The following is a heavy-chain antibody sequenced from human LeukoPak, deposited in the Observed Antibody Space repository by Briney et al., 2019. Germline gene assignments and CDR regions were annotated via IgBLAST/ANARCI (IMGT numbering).Heavy chain of an antibody. CDR2: INPNSDGT. D-gene: IGHD6-13*01. J-gene: IGHJ4*02. CDR1: GYTFT. CDR3: ATATSSSWYNFDY. Sequence: ASVKVSCKASGYTFTAPGQGLEWMGWINPNSDGTKYAQVTMTRDTSINADYMELSRLRSNDTAVYYCATATSSSWYNFDYWGQGTLVTVSS. V-gene: IGHV1-2*02.